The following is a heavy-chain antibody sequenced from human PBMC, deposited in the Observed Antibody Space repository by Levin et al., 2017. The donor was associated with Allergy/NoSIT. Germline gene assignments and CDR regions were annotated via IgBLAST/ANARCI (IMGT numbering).Heavy chain of an antibody. J-gene: IGHJ3*02. D-gene: IGHD6-6*01. CDR1: GYSFTSYW. Sequence: RGESLKISCKGSGYSFTSYWIGWVRQMPGKGLEWMGIIYPGDSDTRYSPSFQGQVTISADKSISTAYLQWSSLKASDTAMYYCARPIAARLIPDAFDIWGQGTMVTVSS. V-gene: IGHV5-51*01. CDR3: ARPIAARLIPDAFDI. CDR2: IYPGDSDT.